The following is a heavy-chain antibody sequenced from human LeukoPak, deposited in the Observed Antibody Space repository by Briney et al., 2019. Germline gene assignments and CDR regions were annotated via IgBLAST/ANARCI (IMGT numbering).Heavy chain of an antibody. CDR1: GDSIDSYY. Sequence: SETLSLTCTVSGDSIDSYYWSWIRQPPGKGLEWIGYIYYRGTTSYNPFLKSRVTISVDTSKNQFSLKLNPVTAADTAVYYCARLPRYGGYDHFDYWGQGILVIVSS. J-gene: IGHJ4*02. CDR3: ARLPRYGGYDHFDY. V-gene: IGHV4-59*12. CDR2: IYYRGTT. D-gene: IGHD5-12*01.